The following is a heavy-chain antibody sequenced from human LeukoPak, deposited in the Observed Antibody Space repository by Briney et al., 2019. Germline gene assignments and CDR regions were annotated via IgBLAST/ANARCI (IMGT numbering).Heavy chain of an antibody. D-gene: IGHD3-22*01. CDR2: ISGSSSYI. V-gene: IGHV3-21*01. CDR3: ARGTYYDSSGCIDY. Sequence: GGSLRLSCAASGFTFSSYAMSWVRQAPGKGLEWVSAISGSSSYIYYADSVKGRFTISRDNAKNSLYLQMNSLRAEDTAVYYCARGTYYDSSGCIDYWGQGTLVTVSS. J-gene: IGHJ4*02. CDR1: GFTFSSYA.